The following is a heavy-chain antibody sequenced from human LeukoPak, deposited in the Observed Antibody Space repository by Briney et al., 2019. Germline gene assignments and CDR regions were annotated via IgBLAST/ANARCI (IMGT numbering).Heavy chain of an antibody. CDR1: GFTFSSYA. J-gene: IGHJ6*02. CDR3: ARDKAQDSVYYGMDV. Sequence: PGGSLRLSCAASGFTFSSYAMSWVRQAPGKGLEWVSSISSGSNYIYYADSVKGRFTIPRDNARTSLYLQMNSLRAEDTAVYYCARDKAQDSVYYGMDVWGQGTTVTVSS. V-gene: IGHV3-21*06. D-gene: IGHD6-6*01. CDR2: ISSGSNYI.